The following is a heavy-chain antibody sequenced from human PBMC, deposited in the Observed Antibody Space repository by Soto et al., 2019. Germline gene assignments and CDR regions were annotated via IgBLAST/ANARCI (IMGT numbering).Heavy chain of an antibody. Sequence: GGSLRLSCAASGFSFSSYGVHWVRQAPGKGLEWVAVIWYDGSNKYYADSVKGRFTISRDNSKNTLYLQMNSLRAEDTAVYYCARGYCSSTSCYGAFDYWGQGTLVTVSS. CDR3: ARGYCSSTSCYGAFDY. CDR1: GFSFSSYG. CDR2: IWYDGSNK. V-gene: IGHV3-33*01. J-gene: IGHJ4*02. D-gene: IGHD2-2*01.